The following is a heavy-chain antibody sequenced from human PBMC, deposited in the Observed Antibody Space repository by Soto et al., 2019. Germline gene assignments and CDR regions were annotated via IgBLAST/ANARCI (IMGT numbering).Heavy chain of an antibody. D-gene: IGHD3-22*01. J-gene: IGHJ4*02. CDR3: AAFYYDSAGYYPHDY. CDR1: GFSFSSYA. Sequence: GGSLRLSCATSGFSFSSYAMYWVRQAPGKGLEWVAVISYGGDNEYYADSVKGRFTISRDNSKNTLYLQMNSLRAEDTAVYYCAAFYYDSAGYYPHDYWGQGTLVTV. V-gene: IGHV3-30*03. CDR2: ISYGGDNE.